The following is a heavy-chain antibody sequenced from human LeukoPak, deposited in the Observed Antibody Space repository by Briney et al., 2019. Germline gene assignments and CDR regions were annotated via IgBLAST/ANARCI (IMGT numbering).Heavy chain of an antibody. J-gene: IGHJ6*03. CDR3: ARDRITYCGGDCYPFGDYYYYMDV. CDR1: GGSISSGSYY. D-gene: IGHD2-21*02. CDR2: IYTSGST. V-gene: IGHV4-61*02. Sequence: PSETLSLTCTVSGGSISSGSYYWSWIRQPAGKGLEWIGRIYTSGSTNYNPSLKSRVTISLDNSKNQFSLKLSSVTAADTAVYYCARDRITYCGGDCYPFGDYYYYMDVWGKGTTVTISS.